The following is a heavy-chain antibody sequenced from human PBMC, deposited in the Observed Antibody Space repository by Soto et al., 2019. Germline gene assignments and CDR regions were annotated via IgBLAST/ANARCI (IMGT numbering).Heavy chain of an antibody. Sequence: QVQLVESGGGVVQPGRSLRLSCAASGFTFSSYGMHWVRQAPGKGLEWVAVIWYDGSNKYYADSVKGRFTISRDNSKNTLYLQMNSLRAEDTDVYYCARVPYSSSWYGGDYFDYWGQVTRVTVSS. J-gene: IGHJ4*02. CDR1: GFTFSSYG. D-gene: IGHD6-13*01. CDR2: IWYDGSNK. CDR3: ARVPYSSSWYGGDYFDY. V-gene: IGHV3-33*01.